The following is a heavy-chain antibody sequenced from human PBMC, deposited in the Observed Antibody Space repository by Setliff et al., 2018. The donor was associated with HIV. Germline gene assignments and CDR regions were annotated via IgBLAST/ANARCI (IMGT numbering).Heavy chain of an antibody. CDR1: RFTFSEYW. CDR3: ARDPPGVLYTLDY. V-gene: IGHV3-7*03. J-gene: IGHJ4*02. Sequence: GGSLRLSSVGSRFTFSEYWMSWVRQAPGKGLQWVANINQDGSDKYYVDSVKGRFTISRDNAKNSVYLEMTRLRAEDTAVYYCARDPPGVLYTLDYWGQGSLVTVSS. D-gene: IGHD3-10*01. CDR2: INQDGSDK.